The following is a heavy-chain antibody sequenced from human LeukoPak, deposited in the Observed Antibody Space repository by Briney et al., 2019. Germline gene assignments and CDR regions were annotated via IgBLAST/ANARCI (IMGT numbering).Heavy chain of an antibody. D-gene: IGHD3-10*01. CDR1: GFTFSSHW. Sequence: GGSLRLSCVASGFTFSSHWMSWVRQAPGKGLEWVAFIRFDESDTSYANSVKGRFTISRDNSKNTLYLQMNSLRPEDTAVYYCAPSGSAFDYWGQGTLVTVSS. CDR2: IRFDESDT. V-gene: IGHV3-30*02. CDR3: APSGSAFDY. J-gene: IGHJ4*02.